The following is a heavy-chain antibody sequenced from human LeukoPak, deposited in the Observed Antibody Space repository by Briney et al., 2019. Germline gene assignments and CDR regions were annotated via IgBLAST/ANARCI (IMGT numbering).Heavy chain of an antibody. D-gene: IGHD7-27*01. CDR1: GFTLSGYG. CDR2: IWYDGSNK. CDR3: AKDGALGNPDWFDP. V-gene: IGHV3-33*06. J-gene: IGHJ5*02. Sequence: RGSRRLSCAASGFTLSGYGMHWVRQAPGKGLGWGSVIWYDGSNKYYADSVKGRFTISRDNSKITLYLQMNSLRAEDTAVYYCAKDGALGNPDWFDPWGQGTLVTVSS.